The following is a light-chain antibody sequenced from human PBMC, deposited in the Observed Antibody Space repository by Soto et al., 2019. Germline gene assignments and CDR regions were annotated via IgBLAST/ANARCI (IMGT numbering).Light chain of an antibody. CDR1: QSISSW. CDR3: QHGYSTPLT. CDR2: DAS. V-gene: IGKV1-5*01. J-gene: IGKJ4*01. Sequence: DIQMTQSPSTLSASVGDRVTITCRASQSISSWLAWYQQKPGKAPKLLIYDASSLESGVPSRFSGSGSGTEFTLTISSLQPDDFATYFCQHGYSTPLTFGGGTKVAIK.